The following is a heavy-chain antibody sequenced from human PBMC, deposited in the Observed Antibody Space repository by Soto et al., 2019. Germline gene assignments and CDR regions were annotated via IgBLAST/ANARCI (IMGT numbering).Heavy chain of an antibody. D-gene: IGHD2-15*01. CDR3: ARHTPAISISDH. V-gene: IGHV4-39*01. Sequence: SETLSLTCTVSGGSISSSSYYWGWIRQPPGKGLEWIGSIYYSGSTHYNPSLKSRVTISVDTSKNQFSLKLSSVTAADTAVYYCARHTPAISISDHWGRGTLVTVSS. CDR2: IYYSGST. J-gene: IGHJ4*02. CDR1: GGSISSSSYY.